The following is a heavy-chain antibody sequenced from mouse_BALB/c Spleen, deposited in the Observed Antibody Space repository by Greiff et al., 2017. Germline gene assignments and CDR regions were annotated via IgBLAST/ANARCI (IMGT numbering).Heavy chain of an antibody. CDR2: IWAGGST. J-gene: IGHJ1*01. D-gene: IGHD1-1*01. Sequence: QVQLQESGPGLVAPSQSLSITCTVSGFSLTSYGVHWVRQPPGKGLEWLGVIWAGGSTNYNSALMSRLSISKDNSKSQVFLKMNSLQTDDTAMYYCARVNYYGSSYWYFEVWGAGTTVTVSS. CDR1: GFSLTSYG. CDR3: ARVNYYGSSYWYFEV. V-gene: IGHV2-9*02.